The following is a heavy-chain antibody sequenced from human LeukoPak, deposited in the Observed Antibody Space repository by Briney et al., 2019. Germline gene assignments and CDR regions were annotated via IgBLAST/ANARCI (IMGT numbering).Heavy chain of an antibody. CDR2: ISAYNNYT. CDR1: GYTFTHYI. D-gene: IGHD4-17*01. CDR3: AREGADDHGRLLWFDP. Sequence: ASVKVSCKASGYTFTHYIINWVRQARGQGLEWMGKISAYNNYTTYAQKFQGRIAMTTDTSTNTAYMDLRSLRSDDTAFYYCAREGADDHGRLLWFDPWGQGTLVTVSS. V-gene: IGHV1-18*01. J-gene: IGHJ5*02.